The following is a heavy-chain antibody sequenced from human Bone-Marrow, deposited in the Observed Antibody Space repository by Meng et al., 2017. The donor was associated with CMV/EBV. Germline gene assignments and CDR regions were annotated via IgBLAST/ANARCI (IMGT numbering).Heavy chain of an antibody. D-gene: IGHD3-3*01. J-gene: IGHJ4*02. Sequence: SCKASGYTFTSDGISWVRPAPGQGLEWMGWISAYNGNTNYAQKLQGRVTMTTDTSTSTAYMGLRSLRSDDTAVYYCAVRFLEWGLDYWGQGTLVTVSS. V-gene: IGHV1-18*01. CDR1: GYTFTSDG. CDR2: ISAYNGNT. CDR3: AVRFLEWGLDY.